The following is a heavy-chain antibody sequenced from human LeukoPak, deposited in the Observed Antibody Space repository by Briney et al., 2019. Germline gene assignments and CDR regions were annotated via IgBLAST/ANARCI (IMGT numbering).Heavy chain of an antibody. Sequence: GGSLRLSCAASGFTFSSYEMNWVRQAPGKGLEWVSYISSSGSTIYYADSVKGRFTISRDNAKNSLYLQMNSLRVEDTAVYYCAGTIFSPIQQLVLHKTQDYYYYYMDVWGKGTTVTVSS. CDR2: ISSSGSTI. V-gene: IGHV3-48*03. CDR3: AGTIFSPIQQLVLHKTQDYYYYYMDV. J-gene: IGHJ6*03. CDR1: GFTFSSYE. D-gene: IGHD6-13*01.